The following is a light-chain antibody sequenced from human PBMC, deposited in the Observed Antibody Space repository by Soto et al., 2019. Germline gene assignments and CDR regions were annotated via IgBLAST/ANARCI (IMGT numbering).Light chain of an antibody. CDR2: GAS. CDR3: QQYGSSPRT. CDR1: ESVSSN. J-gene: IGKJ2*01. V-gene: IGKV3-15*01. Sequence: EIVMTQSPATLSVSPGERATLSCRASESVSSNLAWYQHKPGQAPRLLIYGASTRATGIPARFSGSGSGTEFTLTISSLQSEDFAVYYCQQYGSSPRTFGQGTKLEIK.